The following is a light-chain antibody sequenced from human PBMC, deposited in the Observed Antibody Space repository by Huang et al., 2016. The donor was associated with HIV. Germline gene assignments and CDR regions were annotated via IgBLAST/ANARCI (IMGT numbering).Light chain of an antibody. CDR1: QTIDTY. CDR3: QQSYSNPRGT. J-gene: IGKJ1*01. V-gene: IGKV1-39*01. Sequence: DIQMTQSPSSLSASVGDRVTITCRASQTIDTYLNWYQQKPGNAPKLLIYGASNLQGGVPSRFSGSGSGTDFTLTISSLQLEDFATYYCQQSYSNPRGTFGQGTKVEIK. CDR2: GAS.